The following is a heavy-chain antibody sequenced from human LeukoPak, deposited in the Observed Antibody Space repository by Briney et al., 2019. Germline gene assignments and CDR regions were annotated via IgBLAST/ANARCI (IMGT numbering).Heavy chain of an antibody. CDR1: GYSFTDYY. Sequence: ASVKVSCKASGYSFTDYYLHWVRQAPGQGLEWMGWINPNSGCTNYAQKFQGRVSMTRDTSISTAYMDLSRLTSDDTAVYYCARAGVWDYDDSSGYHNGAFDIWGQGTMVTVSS. CDR2: INPNSGCT. J-gene: IGHJ3*02. V-gene: IGHV1-2*02. D-gene: IGHD3-22*01. CDR3: ARAGVWDYDDSSGYHNGAFDI.